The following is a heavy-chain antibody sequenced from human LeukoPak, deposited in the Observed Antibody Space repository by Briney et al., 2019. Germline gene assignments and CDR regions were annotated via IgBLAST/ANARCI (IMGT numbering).Heavy chain of an antibody. V-gene: IGHV3-48*03. D-gene: IGHD6-19*01. CDR2: ISSSGSTI. CDR3: ARTGIAVAHAFDI. CDR1: GFTFSSYE. J-gene: IGHJ3*02. Sequence: PGGSLRLSCAASGFTFSSYEMNWVRQAPGKGLEWVSYISSSGSTIYYADSVKGRFTISRDNAKNSLYLQMNSLRAEDTAVYYCARTGIAVAHAFDIWGQGTMVTVSS.